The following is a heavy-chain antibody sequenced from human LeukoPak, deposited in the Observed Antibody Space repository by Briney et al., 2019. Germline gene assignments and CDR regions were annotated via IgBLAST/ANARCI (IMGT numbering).Heavy chain of an antibody. D-gene: IGHD4-23*01. CDR3: ARDGTVVTDV. V-gene: IGHV3-48*01. CDR1: GFTFSRYA. J-gene: IGHJ6*04. CDR2: ISSSSSTI. Sequence: PGGSLRLSCAASGFTFSRYAMSWVRQAPGKGLEWVSYISSSSSTIYYADSVKGRFTISRDNAKNSLYLQMNSLRAEDTAVYYCARDGTVVTDVWGKGTTVTVSS.